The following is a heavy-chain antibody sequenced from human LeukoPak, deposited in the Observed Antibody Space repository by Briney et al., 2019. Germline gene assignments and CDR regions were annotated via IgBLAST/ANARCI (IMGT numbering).Heavy chain of an antibody. D-gene: IGHD6-19*01. V-gene: IGHV3-48*01. J-gene: IGHJ6*03. CDR1: GFTYSSYS. CDR2: ISSSSSTI. Sequence: GGSLTLSCAASGFTYSSYSMNWVRQAPGKGLEWVSYISSSSSTIYYADSVKGRFTISRDNAKNSLSLQMNSLRAEDTAVYYCARSAGIGWYSDILYYYYYYMDVWGKGTTVTVSS. CDR3: ARSAGIGWYSDILYYYYYYMDV.